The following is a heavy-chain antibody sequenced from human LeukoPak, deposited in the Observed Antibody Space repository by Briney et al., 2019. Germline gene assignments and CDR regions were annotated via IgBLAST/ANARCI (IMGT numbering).Heavy chain of an antibody. CDR3: ASIAVAGIQPSDY. D-gene: IGHD6-19*01. CDR2: INHSGST. CDR1: GGSFSGYY. Sequence: SETLSLTCAVYGGSFSGYYWSWIRQPPGKGLEWIGEINHSGSTNYNPSLKSRVTISVDTSKNQFSLKLSSVTAADTAVYYRASIAVAGIQPSDYWGQGTLVTVSS. V-gene: IGHV4-34*01. J-gene: IGHJ4*02.